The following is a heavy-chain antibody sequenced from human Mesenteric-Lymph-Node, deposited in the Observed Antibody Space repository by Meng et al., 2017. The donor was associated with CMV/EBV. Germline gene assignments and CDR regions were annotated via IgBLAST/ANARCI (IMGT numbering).Heavy chain of an antibody. CDR2: IFSSGSTV. Sequence: GGSLRLSCAASGFTFRTYNMNWVRQAPGKGLEWISYIFSSGSTVYYADSVKGRFTISRDNAKNSLSLQMNSLRAEDTAVYYCARGNYCSSASCYGAFDIWGQGTMVTVSS. V-gene: IGHV3-48*04. CDR1: GFTFRTYN. CDR3: ARGNYCSSASCYGAFDI. J-gene: IGHJ3*02. D-gene: IGHD2-2*01.